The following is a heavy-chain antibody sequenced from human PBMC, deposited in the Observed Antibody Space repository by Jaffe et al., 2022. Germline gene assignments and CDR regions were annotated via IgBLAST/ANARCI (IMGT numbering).Heavy chain of an antibody. Sequence: QVQLVQSGAEVKKPGASVKVSCKASGYTFTSYDINWVRQATGQGLEWMGWMNPNSGNTGYAQKFQGRVTMTRNTSISTAYMELSSLRSEDTAVYYCARVLILRIVDNPYYYYMDVWGKGTTVTVSS. J-gene: IGHJ6*03. D-gene: IGHD3-16*02. CDR2: MNPNSGNT. V-gene: IGHV1-8*01. CDR1: GYTFTSYD. CDR3: ARVLILRIVDNPYYYYMDV.